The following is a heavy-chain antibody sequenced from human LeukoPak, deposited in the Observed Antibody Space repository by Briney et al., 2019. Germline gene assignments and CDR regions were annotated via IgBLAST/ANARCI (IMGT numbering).Heavy chain of an antibody. V-gene: IGHV1-18*01. CDR3: AGLRGVITPHREDNWFDP. Sequence: ASVKVSCKASGYTFINYGISWVRQAPGQGLEWMGWISAENGNTGYVENLQGRVTITTDESTSTAYMELSSLRSEDTAVYYCAGLRGVITPHREDNWFDPWGQGTLVTVSS. CDR1: GYTFINYG. CDR2: ISAENGNT. D-gene: IGHD3-10*01. J-gene: IGHJ5*02.